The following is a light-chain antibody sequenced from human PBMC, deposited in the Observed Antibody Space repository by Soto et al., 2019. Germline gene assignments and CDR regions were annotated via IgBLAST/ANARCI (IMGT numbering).Light chain of an antibody. CDR3: LLYSGGALGV. CDR1: TGAVTSCDY. V-gene: IGLV7-43*01. CDR2: STT. Sequence: QAAVTQEPSLTVSPGGTVTLTCASSTGAVTSCDYLTWFQQKLGQAPRALIYSTTNKHSWTPDRFSGSLPGGKAALTLSGVQPEDEAEYFCLLYSGGALGVFGGGTQLTVL. J-gene: IGLJ3*02.